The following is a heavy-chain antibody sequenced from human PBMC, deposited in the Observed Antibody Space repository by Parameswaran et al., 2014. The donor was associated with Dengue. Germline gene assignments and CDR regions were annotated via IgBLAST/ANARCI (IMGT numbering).Heavy chain of an antibody. Sequence: SETLSLTCTVSGDSISSSSYFWGWIRQPPGKGLEWIGSIYYSGSTYYNPSLKSRVTVSVDTSKNQFSLKLRSVTAADTAVYYCASEYSDSWDNRDYWGQGTLVTVSS. CDR2: IYYSGST. J-gene: IGHJ4*02. V-gene: IGHV4-39*01. D-gene: IGHD6-6*01. CDR1: GDSISSSSYF. CDR3: ASEYSDSWDNRDY.